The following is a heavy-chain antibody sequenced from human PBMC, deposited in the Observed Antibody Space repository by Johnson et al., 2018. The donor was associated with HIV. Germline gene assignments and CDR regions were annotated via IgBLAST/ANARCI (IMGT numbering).Heavy chain of an antibody. CDR3: ARSYRSGSYHGGGWKAFDI. CDR1: GFNFDDYG. V-gene: IGHV3-20*04. CDR2: INWNGGST. D-gene: IGHD1-26*01. Sequence: VQLVESGGGVVRPGGSLRLSCAPSGFNFDDYGMSWVRQAPGKGLEWVSGINWNGGSTGYADSVKGRFTFSRDNSKNTLYLQMNSLRDEDTAVYYCARSYRSGSYHGGGWKAFDIWGQGTMVTVSS. J-gene: IGHJ3*02.